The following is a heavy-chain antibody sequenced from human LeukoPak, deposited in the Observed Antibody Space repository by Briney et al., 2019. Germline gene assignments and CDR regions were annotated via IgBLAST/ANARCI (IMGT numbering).Heavy chain of an antibody. CDR1: DDSIRTNTYY. Sequence: PSETLSLTCTVSDDSIRTNTYYWGWIRQPPGKGLEWIGSIYYRGSTYYNLSLKSRVTISVDTSKKQFSLKLSSVTAADTAVYYCARLSPFGYYDSSGYPFDYWGQGTLVTVSS. J-gene: IGHJ4*02. V-gene: IGHV4-39*01. CDR3: ARLSPFGYYDSSGYPFDY. CDR2: IYYRGST. D-gene: IGHD3-22*01.